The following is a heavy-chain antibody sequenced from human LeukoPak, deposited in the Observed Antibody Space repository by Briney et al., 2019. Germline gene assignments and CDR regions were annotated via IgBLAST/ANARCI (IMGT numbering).Heavy chain of an antibody. CDR2: ISSRGST. Sequence: KPSETLSLTCSVSGDSISNGHYYWGWIRQPPGKGLEWLATISSRGSTFYNPSLKSRVTISVDTSKNQISLNLSSVTASDTSLYYCARLNPLEHLFSFYFDSWGQGTLATVSS. V-gene: IGHV4-39*01. CDR1: GDSISNGHYY. J-gene: IGHJ4*02. CDR3: ARLNPLEHLFSFYFDS. D-gene: IGHD3-3*01.